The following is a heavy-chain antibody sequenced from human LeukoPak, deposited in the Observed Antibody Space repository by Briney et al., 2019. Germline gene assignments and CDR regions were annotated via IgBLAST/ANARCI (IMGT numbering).Heavy chain of an antibody. CDR3: AREPDQLLYLYYYYYYMDV. CDR1: GFTFSSYA. Sequence: KPGGSLRLSCAASGFTFSSYAMSWVRQAPGKGLEWVSSISSSSSYIYYADSVKGRFTISRDNAKNSLYLQMNSLRAEDTAVYYCAREPDQLLYLYYYYYYMDVWGKGTTVTVSS. V-gene: IGHV3-21*01. CDR2: ISSSSSYI. J-gene: IGHJ6*03. D-gene: IGHD2-2*02.